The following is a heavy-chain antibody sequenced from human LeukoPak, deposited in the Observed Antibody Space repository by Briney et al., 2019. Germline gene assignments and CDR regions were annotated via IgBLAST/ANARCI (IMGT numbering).Heavy chain of an antibody. CDR2: INQSGST. CDR1: GGSFSGYY. J-gene: IGHJ3*02. CDR3: ARHDSSGPYNAFDI. D-gene: IGHD3-22*01. V-gene: IGHV4-34*01. Sequence: SETLSLTCAVYGGSFSGYYWNWIRQPPGKGLEWIGEINQSGSTNYNPSLKSRVTISFDTSKNQFSLKLSSVTAADTAVYYCARHDSSGPYNAFDIWGQGTMVTVSS.